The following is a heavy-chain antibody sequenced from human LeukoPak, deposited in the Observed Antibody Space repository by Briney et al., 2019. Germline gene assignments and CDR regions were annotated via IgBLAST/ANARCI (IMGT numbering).Heavy chain of an antibody. Sequence: GGSLRLSCAASGFTVSSNYMSWVVQAPGKALEWVSVIYSGGSTYYADSVKGRFTISRDNSKNTLHLQMNSLRAEDTAVYYCASRDRRFGELTAFDYWGQGTLVTVSS. CDR1: GFTVSSNY. J-gene: IGHJ4*02. CDR2: IYSGGST. D-gene: IGHD3-10*01. V-gene: IGHV3-53*01. CDR3: ASRDRRFGELTAFDY.